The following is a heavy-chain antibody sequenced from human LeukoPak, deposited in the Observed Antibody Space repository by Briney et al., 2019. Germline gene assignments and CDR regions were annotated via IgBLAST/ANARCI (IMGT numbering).Heavy chain of an antibody. CDR1: GFSFISYG. CDR2: ISDDGRSK. J-gene: IGHJ4*02. D-gene: IGHD4-17*01. V-gene: IGHV3-30*18. CDR3: AKRPSDYGDYVSYFDY. Sequence: PGGSLRLSCAASGFSFISYGMHWVRQAPGKGLEWVGVISDDGRSKDYADSVKSRFTISRDNSKDTLYLQMNSLRDEDTAVYYCAKRPSDYGDYVSYFDYWGQGTLVTVSP.